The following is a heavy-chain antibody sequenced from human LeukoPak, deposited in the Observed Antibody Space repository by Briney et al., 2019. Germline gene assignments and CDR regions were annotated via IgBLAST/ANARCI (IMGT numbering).Heavy chain of an antibody. V-gene: IGHV4-39*07. CDR3: TRGEILTDYYPWGAFDI. CDR2: IYYSGTI. D-gene: IGHD3-9*01. Sequence: SETLSLTCIVSGGSISSSNHFWGCIRQPPGKGLEWIGSIYYSGTIYYSPSLKSRVSMSVDTSKNQFSLKLNSVTAADTAVYYCTRGEILTDYYPWGAFDIWGQGTMVTVSS. J-gene: IGHJ3*02. CDR1: GGSISSSNHF.